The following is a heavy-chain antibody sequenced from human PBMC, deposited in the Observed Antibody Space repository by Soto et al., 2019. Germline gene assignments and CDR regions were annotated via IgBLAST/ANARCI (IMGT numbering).Heavy chain of an antibody. V-gene: IGHV3-21*01. Sequence: GGSLRLSCAASGFTLSSYSMNWVRQAPGKGLEWVSSISSSSSYIYYADSVKGRFTISRDNAKNSLYLQMNSLRAEDTAVYYCARHDYGDYVGAFDIWGQGTMVTISS. CDR1: GFTLSSYS. J-gene: IGHJ3*02. D-gene: IGHD4-17*01. CDR3: ARHDYGDYVGAFDI. CDR2: ISSSSSYI.